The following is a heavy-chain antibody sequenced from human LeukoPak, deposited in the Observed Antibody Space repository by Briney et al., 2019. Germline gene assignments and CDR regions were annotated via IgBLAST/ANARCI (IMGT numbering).Heavy chain of an antibody. Sequence: PGGSLRLSCAVSGFTFSGIWMSWSRQAPGKGLEWVASINLDGSEGYYADVVKGRFTISRDNAKNSLYLQINSLRAEDTAVYYCARSSYSSSSSVWGQGTMVTVSS. CDR1: GFTFSGIW. J-gene: IGHJ3*01. V-gene: IGHV3-7*03. CDR2: INLDGSEG. D-gene: IGHD6-6*01. CDR3: ARSSYSSSSSV.